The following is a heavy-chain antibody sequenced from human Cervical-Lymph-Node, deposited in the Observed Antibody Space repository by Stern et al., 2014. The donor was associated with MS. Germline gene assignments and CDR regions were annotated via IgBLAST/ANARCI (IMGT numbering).Heavy chain of an antibody. CDR2: LSSSSSYI. V-gene: IGHV3-21*01. D-gene: IGHD5-24*01. J-gene: IGHJ4*02. CDR1: GFTFSSYS. CDR3: ARDLFGYNASYFDY. Sequence: EDQLVESGGGLVKPGGSLRLSCAASGFTFSSYSMNWVRQAPGKGLEWVSSLSSSSSYIYYARSVKGRFTISRDNAKNSLYLQMNSLRAEDTAVYYCARDLFGYNASYFDYWGQGTLVTVSS.